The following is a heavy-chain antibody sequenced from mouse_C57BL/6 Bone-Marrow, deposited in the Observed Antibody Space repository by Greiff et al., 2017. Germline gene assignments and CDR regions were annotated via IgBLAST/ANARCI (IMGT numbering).Heavy chain of an antibody. J-gene: IGHJ2*01. D-gene: IGHD3-3*01. Sequence: EVQLVESGGGLVKPGGSLKLSCAASGFTFSSYAMSWVRQTPEKRLEWVATISDGGSYTYYPDNVKGRFTISRDNANNNLYLQMSHLKSEDTAMYYCARDPPGTYYFDYWGQGTTLTVSS. V-gene: IGHV5-4*01. CDR2: ISDGGSYT. CDR1: GFTFSSYA. CDR3: ARDPPGTYYFDY.